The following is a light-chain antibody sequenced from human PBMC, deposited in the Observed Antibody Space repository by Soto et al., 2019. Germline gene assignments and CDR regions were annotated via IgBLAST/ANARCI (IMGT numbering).Light chain of an antibody. V-gene: IGKV1-39*01. J-gene: IGKJ5*01. Sequence: DIQMTQSPSSLSASVGDRVTIACRASQSINRHLTWYQQTPGKAPKLLIYATSSLQSGVPSRLSGSGSGTDFTLSISSLQPEDFATYYCQQSYSTHFPFGQGTRLEIK. CDR3: QQSYSTHFP. CDR2: ATS. CDR1: QSINRH.